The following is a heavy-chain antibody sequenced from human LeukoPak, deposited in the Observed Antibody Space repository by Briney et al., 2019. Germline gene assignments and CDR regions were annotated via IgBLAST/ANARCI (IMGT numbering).Heavy chain of an antibody. Sequence: PGGSLRLSCAASGFTFSSYGMHWVRQAPGKGLEWVAVISYDGSNKYYADSVKGRFTISRDNSKNTLYLQMNRLRAEDTAVYYCAKDLRPSPSPVLYDWFDPWGQGTLVTVSS. CDR2: ISYDGSNK. D-gene: IGHD2/OR15-2a*01. CDR3: AKDLRPSPSPVLYDWFDP. V-gene: IGHV3-30*18. CDR1: GFTFSSYG. J-gene: IGHJ5*02.